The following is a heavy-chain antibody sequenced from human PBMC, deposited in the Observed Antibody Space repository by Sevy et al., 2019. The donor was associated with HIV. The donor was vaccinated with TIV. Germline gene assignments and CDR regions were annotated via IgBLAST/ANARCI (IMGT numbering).Heavy chain of an antibody. CDR2: ISHDERTK. J-gene: IGHJ4*02. Sequence: GGSLRLSCAASGFTFSTYAMHWLRQAPGKGLEWVAVISHDERTKYYADSVKGRFTISRDNSKNTLYLQIDSLRPEDTTIYYCARDPGNSGNYWGQGTLVTVSS. CDR3: ARDPGNSGNY. D-gene: IGHD1-1*01. V-gene: IGHV3-30*04. CDR1: GFTFSTYA.